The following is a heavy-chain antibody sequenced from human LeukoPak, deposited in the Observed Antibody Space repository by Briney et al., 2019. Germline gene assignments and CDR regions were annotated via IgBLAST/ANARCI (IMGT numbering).Heavy chain of an antibody. CDR2: INHSGST. CDR3: ARGGGGSYYFDY. D-gene: IGHD1-26*01. CDR1: GGSFSGYY. J-gene: IGHJ4*02. Sequence: SETLSLTCAVYGGSFSGYYWSWIRQPPGKGLEWIGEINHSGSTNYNPSLKSRVTISVDPSKNQFSLKLSSVPAADTAVYYCARGGGGSYYFDYWGQGTLVTVSS. V-gene: IGHV4-34*01.